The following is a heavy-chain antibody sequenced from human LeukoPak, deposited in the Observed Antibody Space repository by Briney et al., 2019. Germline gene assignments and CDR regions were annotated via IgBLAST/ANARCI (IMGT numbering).Heavy chain of an antibody. CDR3: AKDKLAYCSGGSCYYFDY. D-gene: IGHD2-15*01. J-gene: IGHJ4*02. Sequence: GGSLRLSCAASGFTFSSYAMSWVRQAPGKGLEWVSAISGSGGSTYYADSVKGRFTISRDSSKNTLYLQMNSLRAEDTAVYYCAKDKLAYCSGGSCYYFDYWGQGTLVTVSS. V-gene: IGHV3-23*01. CDR1: GFTFSSYA. CDR2: ISGSGGST.